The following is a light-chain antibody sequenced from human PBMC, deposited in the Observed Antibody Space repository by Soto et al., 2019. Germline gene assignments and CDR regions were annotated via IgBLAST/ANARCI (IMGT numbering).Light chain of an antibody. V-gene: IGKV1-6*01. CDR3: LQNYNYPLT. Sequence: AIQMTQSPSSLSASVGDRVTITCRASQGIRNDLDWYQQKPGKAPKLLIYAASSLQSGVPSRFSGSGSGTDFTLNISSLQPEDFETYYCLQNYNYPLTFGGGTKVDIK. J-gene: IGKJ4*01. CDR1: QGIRND. CDR2: AAS.